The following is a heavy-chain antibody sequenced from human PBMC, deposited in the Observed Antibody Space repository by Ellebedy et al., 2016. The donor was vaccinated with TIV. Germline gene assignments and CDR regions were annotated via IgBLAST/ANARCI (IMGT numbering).Heavy chain of an antibody. CDR3: ARDGAYSYDTYLYFDL. D-gene: IGHD5-18*01. CDR2: ISTGSRNI. Sequence: GGSLRLSCEASGFTFSNSNLNWVRQAPGKGLEWVSYISTGSRNIYYADSVKGRFTISRDNAKNSLYLHMNSLRDEDTAVYYCARDGAYSYDTYLYFDLWGRGTLVTVSS. CDR1: GFTFSNSN. V-gene: IGHV3-48*02. J-gene: IGHJ2*01.